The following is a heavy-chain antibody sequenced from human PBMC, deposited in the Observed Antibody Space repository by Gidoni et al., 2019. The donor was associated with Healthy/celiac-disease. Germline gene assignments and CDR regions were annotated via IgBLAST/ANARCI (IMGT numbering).Heavy chain of an antibody. D-gene: IGHD3-3*01. CDR2: ISSSSSYI. CDR1: GFTFSSYS. V-gene: IGHV3-21*01. J-gene: IGHJ6*02. CDR3: AREDFWSGYYSYYYYGMDV. Sequence: EVQLVESGGGLVKPGGSLRLSCAASGFTFSSYSMNWVRQAPGKGLEWVSSISSSSSYIYYADSVKGRFTISRDNDKNSLYLQMNSLRAEDTAVYYCAREDFWSGYYSYYYYGMDVWGQGTTVTVSS.